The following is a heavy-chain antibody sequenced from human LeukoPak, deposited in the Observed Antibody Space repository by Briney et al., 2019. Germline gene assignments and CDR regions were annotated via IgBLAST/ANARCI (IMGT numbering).Heavy chain of an antibody. D-gene: IGHD3-10*01. CDR3: AKGHYYGSGSLDY. Sequence: PGGSLRLSCAASGFTFSSYGMSWVRQAPGKGLEWVSAIGGRDGSTYYADSVKGRFTISRDNSKNTLYVQMSSLRAEDAAVYYCAKGHYYGSGSLDYWGQGTLVTVSS. CDR2: IGGRDGST. V-gene: IGHV3-23*01. CDR1: GFTFSSYG. J-gene: IGHJ4*02.